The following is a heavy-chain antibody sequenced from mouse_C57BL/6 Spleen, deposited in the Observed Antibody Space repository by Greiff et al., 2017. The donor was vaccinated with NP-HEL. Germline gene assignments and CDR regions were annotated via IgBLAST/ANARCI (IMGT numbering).Heavy chain of an antibody. D-gene: IGHD2-3*01. J-gene: IGHJ2*01. Sequence: QVQLQQPGAELVMPGASVKLSCKASGYTFTSYWMHWVKQRPGQGLEWIGEIDPSDSYTNSNQKFKGKSTLTVDKSSSTAYMQLSSLTSEDSAVYYCARWEDGYYFDDWGQGTTLTVSS. CDR2: IDPSDSYT. CDR1: GYTFTSYW. V-gene: IGHV1-69*01. CDR3: ARWEDGYYFDD.